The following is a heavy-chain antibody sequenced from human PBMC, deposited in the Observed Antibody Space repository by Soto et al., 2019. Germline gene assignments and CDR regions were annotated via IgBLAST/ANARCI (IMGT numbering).Heavy chain of an antibody. CDR2: VYYRGSI. Sequence: PSETLSLTCTVSGGSITSSSYYWGWIRQPPGKGLEWIGYVYYRGSIYYTPSFESRVSISIDTSKNQFSLRLTSVTAADSAVYFCARVTFTPNWFDSWGQGILVTVSS. V-gene: IGHV4-39*07. CDR1: GGSITSSSYY. J-gene: IGHJ5*01. CDR3: ARVTFTPNWFDS. D-gene: IGHD3-16*01.